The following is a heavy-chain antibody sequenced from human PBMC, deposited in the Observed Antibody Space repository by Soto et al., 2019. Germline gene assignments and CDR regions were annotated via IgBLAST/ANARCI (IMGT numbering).Heavy chain of an antibody. V-gene: IGHV3-33*01. Sequence: PGGSLRLSCAASGSTFSSYGMHWVRQAPGKGLEWVAVIWYDGSNKYYADTVKGRYTISRDNSKNTLYLQMNSMRAKDTTVYNCSRSSSLPTFDYHSSGWYLVSGALDYWGQGTLVTVSS. CDR1: GSTFSSYG. CDR3: SRSSSLPTFDYHSSGWYLVSGALDY. J-gene: IGHJ4*02. D-gene: IGHD6-19*01. CDR2: IWYDGSNK.